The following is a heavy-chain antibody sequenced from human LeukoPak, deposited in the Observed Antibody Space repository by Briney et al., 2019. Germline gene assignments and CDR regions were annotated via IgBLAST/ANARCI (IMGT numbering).Heavy chain of an antibody. J-gene: IGHJ4*02. Sequence: ASVKVSCKTSGYTFATYSINWVRQAPGQGLEWMGWISGYSGSTNYAQKLQGRVTITTDTSTTTAYMDLRSLKSDDTAVYYCARGHSSGRDYYFDTWGQGTLVTVSS. D-gene: IGHD6-19*01. CDR2: ISGYSGST. V-gene: IGHV1-18*01. CDR1: GYTFATYS. CDR3: ARGHSSGRDYYFDT.